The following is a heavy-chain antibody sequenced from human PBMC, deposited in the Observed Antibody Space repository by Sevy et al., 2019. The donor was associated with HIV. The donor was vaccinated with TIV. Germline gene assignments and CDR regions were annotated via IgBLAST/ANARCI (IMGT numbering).Heavy chain of an antibody. CDR3: AREGPRIAQFDY. CDR2: IYYSGST. V-gene: IGHV4-39*02. Sequence: SETLSLTCTVSGGSVSSSSYYWGWIRQPPGKGLDWIGSIYYSGSTYYNPSLKSRVTISVDTSKNQFCLKVRSVPAADTAVYYCAREGPRIAQFDYWGQGALVTVSS. CDR1: GGSVSSSSYY. D-gene: IGHD6-13*01. J-gene: IGHJ4*02.